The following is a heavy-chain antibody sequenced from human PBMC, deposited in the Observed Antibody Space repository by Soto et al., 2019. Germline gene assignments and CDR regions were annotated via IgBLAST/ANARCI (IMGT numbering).Heavy chain of an antibody. CDR1: GFTFSSYA. V-gene: IGHV3-30-3*01. CDR3: ARAYSSGWYGPYYYGMDV. J-gene: IGHJ6*02. D-gene: IGHD6-19*01. Sequence: QVQLVESGGGVVQPGRSLRLSCAASGFTFSSYAMHWVRQAPGKGLEWVAVISYDGSNKYYADSVKGRLTISRDNSKNTLYLQMNSLRAEDTAVYYCARAYSSGWYGPYYYGMDVWGQGTTVTVSS. CDR2: ISYDGSNK.